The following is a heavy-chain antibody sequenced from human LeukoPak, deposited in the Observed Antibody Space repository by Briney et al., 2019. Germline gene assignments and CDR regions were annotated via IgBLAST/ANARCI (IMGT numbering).Heavy chain of an antibody. D-gene: IGHD2-2*01. CDR3: ARADCSSTSCYPTFDY. J-gene: IGHJ4*02. CDR2: ISSSSSTI. CDR1: GFTFNSYS. Sequence: GGSLRLPCAASGFTFNSYSMNWVRQAPGKGLEWVSYISSSSSTIYYADSVKGRFTISRDNAKNSLYLQMNSLRAEDTAVYYCARADCSSTSCYPTFDYWGQGTLVTVSS. V-gene: IGHV3-48*01.